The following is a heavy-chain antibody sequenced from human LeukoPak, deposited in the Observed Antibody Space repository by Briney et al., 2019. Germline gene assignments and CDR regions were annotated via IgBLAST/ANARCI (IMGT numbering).Heavy chain of an antibody. Sequence: SETRSPTCRVSGGSITKTYYWTWVRQPPGKGLEWIGEVDLQGSTNYNPSLMGRVAISVDTSENHISLQLTSVTAADTAVYYCAREACPYRLLLYSRQGTLVTVSS. CDR3: AREACPYRLLLY. CDR1: GGSITKTYY. V-gene: IGHV4-4*02. J-gene: IGHJ4*02. CDR2: VDLQGST.